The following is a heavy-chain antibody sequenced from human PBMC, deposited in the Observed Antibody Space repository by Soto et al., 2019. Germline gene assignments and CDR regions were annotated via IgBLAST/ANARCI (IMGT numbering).Heavy chain of an antibody. V-gene: IGHV3-23*01. D-gene: IGHD2-21*02. Sequence: PGGTLSLSCAASGFTFSNYAMTWVRQTPGKGLERVATIMKSGDSAHYADSVGGRFTVSRYNSINVLYLQMNALRAEDTARYFCARESGGDWGYFDFWGQVSQVTVSS. CDR3: ARESGGDWGYFDF. CDR1: GFTFSNYA. J-gene: IGHJ4*02. CDR2: IMKSGDSA.